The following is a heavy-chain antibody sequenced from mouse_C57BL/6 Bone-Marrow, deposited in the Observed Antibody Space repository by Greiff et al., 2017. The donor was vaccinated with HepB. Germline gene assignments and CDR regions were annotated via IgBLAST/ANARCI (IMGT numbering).Heavy chain of an antibody. D-gene: IGHD6-1*01. CDR3: TWGNFNHSYAMDY. V-gene: IGHV1-5*01. CDR2: IYPGNSDT. J-gene: IGHJ4*01. Sequence: VQLQQSGTVLARPGASVKMSCKTSGYTFTSYWMHWVNQRPGQGLEWIGAIYPGNSDTSYNQKFKGKAKLTAVTSASTAYMELSSLTNEDSAVYYCTWGNFNHSYAMDYWGQGTSVTVSS. CDR1: GYTFTSYW.